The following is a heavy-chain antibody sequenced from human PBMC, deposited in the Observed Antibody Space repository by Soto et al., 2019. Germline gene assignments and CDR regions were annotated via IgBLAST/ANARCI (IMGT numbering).Heavy chain of an antibody. CDR2: ISGSGGST. D-gene: IGHD2-15*01. CDR1: GFTFSSYA. J-gene: IGHJ5*02. Sequence: GGSLRLCCAASGFTFSSYAMSWVRQAPGKGLEWVSAISGSGGSTYYADSVKGRFTISRDNSENTLYLQMNSLRAEDTAVYYCARDPYCSGGSCYQGNWFDPWGQGTLVTVSS. CDR3: ARDPYCSGGSCYQGNWFDP. V-gene: IGHV3-23*01.